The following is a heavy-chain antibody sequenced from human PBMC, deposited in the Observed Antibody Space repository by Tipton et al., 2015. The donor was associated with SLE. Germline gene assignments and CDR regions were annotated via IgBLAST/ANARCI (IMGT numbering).Heavy chain of an antibody. Sequence: TLSLTCTVSGGSISSINYFWGWIRRPPGKGLEWIGTIYYSGSTYYNPSLKSRVTISVDTSKNQFSLKLSSVTAADTAVYYCARPGVGGWYDYWGQGTLVTVSS. CDR2: IYYSGST. D-gene: IGHD6-19*01. V-gene: IGHV4-39*07. J-gene: IGHJ4*02. CDR3: ARPGVGGWYDY. CDR1: GGSISSINYF.